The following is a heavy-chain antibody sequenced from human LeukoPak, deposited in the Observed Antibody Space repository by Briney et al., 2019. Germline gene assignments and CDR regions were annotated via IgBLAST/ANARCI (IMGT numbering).Heavy chain of an antibody. V-gene: IGHV3-21*01. CDR3: ARDLRGYDSSWFDP. D-gene: IGHD5-12*01. CDR1: GLTFSSYS. J-gene: IGHJ5*02. Sequence: GGSLRLSCAASSGLTFSSYSMNWVRQAPGKGLEWVSSITSSSTYIYYVDSVKGRFTISRDNAKNSLYLQMNSLRAEDTAMYYCARDLRGYDSSWFDPWGQGTLVTVSS. CDR2: ITSSSTYI.